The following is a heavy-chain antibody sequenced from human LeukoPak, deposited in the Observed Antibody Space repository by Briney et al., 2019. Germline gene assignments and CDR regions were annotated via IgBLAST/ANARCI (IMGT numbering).Heavy chain of an antibody. CDR1: GYTFTSYG. J-gene: IGHJ2*01. CDR3: ARVSTNSRVGGYDPQWYFDL. D-gene: IGHD5-12*01. CDR2: ISAYNGNT. V-gene: IGHV1-18*01. Sequence: GASVKVSCKASGYTFTSYGISWVRQAPGQGLEWMGWISAYNGNTNYAQKLQGRVTMTTDTSTSTAYMELRSLRSDDTAVYYCARVSTNSRVGGYDPQWYFDLWGRGTLVTVSS.